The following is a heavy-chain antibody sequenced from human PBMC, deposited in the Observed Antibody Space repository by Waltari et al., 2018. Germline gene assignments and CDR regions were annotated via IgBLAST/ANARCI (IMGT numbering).Heavy chain of an antibody. CDR2: ISSSSSTI. CDR3: ARDLVATRGYFDY. J-gene: IGHJ4*02. CDR1: GFTFSSYS. D-gene: IGHD5-12*01. Sequence: EVQLVESGGGLVRPGGSLRLSCAASGFTFSSYSMNWVRQAPGKGLEWVSYISSSSSTIYYADSVKGRFTISRDNAKNSLYLQMNSLRAEDTAVYYCARDLVATRGYFDYWGQGTLVTVSS. V-gene: IGHV3-48*01.